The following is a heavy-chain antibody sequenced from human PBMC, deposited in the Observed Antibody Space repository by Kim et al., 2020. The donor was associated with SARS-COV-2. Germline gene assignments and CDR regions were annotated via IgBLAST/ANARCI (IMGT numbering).Heavy chain of an antibody. D-gene: IGHD4-17*01. V-gene: IGHV3-11*06. CDR3: ARVGIDYGDQTEYFQH. Sequence: SVKGRFTISRDNAKNSLYLQMNSLRAEDTAVYYCARVGIDYGDQTEYFQHWGQGTLSPSPQ. J-gene: IGHJ1*01.